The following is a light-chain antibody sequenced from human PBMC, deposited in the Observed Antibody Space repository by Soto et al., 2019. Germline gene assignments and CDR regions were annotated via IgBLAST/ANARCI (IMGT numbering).Light chain of an antibody. CDR2: GVS. CDR3: QQSYNSPLT. CDR1: QNISRF. V-gene: IGKV1-39*01. Sequence: DLQMTQSPSSLSASVGDRVTITCRSSQNISRFLNWYQQKQGRAPNLLVYGVSNLYSGVPSRFSGSGSGTDFTLTISSLQPADFATYFCQQSYNSPLTFGQGTKVEFK. J-gene: IGKJ1*01.